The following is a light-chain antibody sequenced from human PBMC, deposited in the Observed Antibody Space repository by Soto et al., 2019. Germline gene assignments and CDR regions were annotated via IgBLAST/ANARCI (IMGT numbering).Light chain of an antibody. Sequence: EIVMTQSPATLSVSPGESATLSCRASQSISSELAWYQQKPGQPPRLLIYGASTRATGVPARFTGSGSGSDFTLTISGLQSEDFAVYYCQQGHTWPITFGQGTRLEI. J-gene: IGKJ2*01. CDR2: GAS. CDR1: QSISSE. CDR3: QQGHTWPIT. V-gene: IGKV3-15*01.